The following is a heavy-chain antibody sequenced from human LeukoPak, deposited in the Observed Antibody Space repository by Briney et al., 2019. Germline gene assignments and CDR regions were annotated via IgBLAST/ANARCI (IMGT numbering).Heavy chain of an antibody. CDR2: ISDIGPNT. J-gene: IGHJ3*02. V-gene: IGHV3-23*01. D-gene: IGHD3-3*01. CDR3: TKRLSLRFDAFDI. CDR1: GFTLSNFA. Sequence: GGSLRLSCAASGFTLSNFAMTWVRQAPGKGLEWVSSISDIGPNTYYASSVKGRFTISRDTSKNTLYLQMNSLRAEDTAIYYCTKRLSLRFDAFDIWGPGTMVTVSS.